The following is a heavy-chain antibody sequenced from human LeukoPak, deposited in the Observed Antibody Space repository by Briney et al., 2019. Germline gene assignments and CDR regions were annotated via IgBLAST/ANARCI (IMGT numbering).Heavy chain of an antibody. V-gene: IGHV4-34*01. Sequence: SETLSLTCAVYGGSFSGYYWSWIRQPPGKGLEWIGEINHSGSTNYNPSLKSRVTISVDTSKNQFSLKLSSVTAADTAVCYCARRQPGRPNDYWGQGTLVTVSS. J-gene: IGHJ4*02. D-gene: IGHD3-10*01. CDR1: GGSFSGYY. CDR3: ARRQPGRPNDY. CDR2: INHSGST.